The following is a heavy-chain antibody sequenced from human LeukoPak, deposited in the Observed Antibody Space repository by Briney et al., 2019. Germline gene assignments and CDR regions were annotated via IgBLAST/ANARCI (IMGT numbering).Heavy chain of an antibody. J-gene: IGHJ3*02. CDR2: IRSSGNIL. V-gene: IGHV3-11*04. CDR3: ARARDLLAFDI. CDR1: GFTFSDYY. D-gene: IGHD2-15*01. Sequence: PGGSLRLSCAASGFTFSDYYMSWVRQAPGKGLQWISYIRSSGNILYYADSVRGRFTISRDNAKNSLYLQMNSLRVEDTAVYYCARARDLLAFDIWGPGTLVTVSS.